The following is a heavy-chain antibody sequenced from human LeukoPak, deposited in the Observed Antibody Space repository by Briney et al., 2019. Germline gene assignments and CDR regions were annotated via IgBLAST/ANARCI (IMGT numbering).Heavy chain of an antibody. CDR2: ISGSGGST. CDR1: GFTFSSYG. V-gene: IGHV3-23*01. D-gene: IGHD3-10*01. J-gene: IGHJ4*02. Sequence: PGGSLRLSCAASGFTFSSYGMNWVRQAPGKGLEWVSAISGSGGSTYYADSVKGRFTISRDNSKNTLYLQMNSLRAEDTAVYYCASQSGSRRNDYWGQGTLVTVSS. CDR3: ASQSGSRRNDY.